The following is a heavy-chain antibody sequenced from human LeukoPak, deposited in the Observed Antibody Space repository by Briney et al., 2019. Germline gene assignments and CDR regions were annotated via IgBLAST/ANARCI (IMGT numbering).Heavy chain of an antibody. CDR3: ARGRGSSWRYYYYYMDV. D-gene: IGHD6-13*01. CDR2: IYTSGST. J-gene: IGHJ6*03. CDR1: GGSISSYY. Sequence: SETLSLTCTVSGGSISSYYWSWIRQPAGKGLEWIGRIYTSGSTNYDPSLKSRVTMSVDTSKNQFSLKLSSVTAADTAVYYCARGRGSSWRYYYYYMDVWGKGTTVTISS. V-gene: IGHV4-4*07.